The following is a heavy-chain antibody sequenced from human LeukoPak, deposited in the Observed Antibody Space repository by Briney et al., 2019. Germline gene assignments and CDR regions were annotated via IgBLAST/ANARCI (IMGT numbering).Heavy chain of an antibody. Sequence: SETLSLTCAVSGYSISSGYYWGSIRQPPGKGLEWIGSMYHNRGTYYNPSLKSRVTISMDTSKNQFSLRLSSVTAADTAVYYCASYYASGVSAYDYFGMDVWGKGTTVTVSS. J-gene: IGHJ6*04. CDR3: ASYYASGVSAYDYFGMDV. D-gene: IGHD3-10*01. CDR1: GYSISSGYY. V-gene: IGHV4-38-2*01. CDR2: MYHNRGT.